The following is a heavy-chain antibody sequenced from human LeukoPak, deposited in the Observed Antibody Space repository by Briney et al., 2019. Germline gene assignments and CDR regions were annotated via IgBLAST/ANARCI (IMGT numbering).Heavy chain of an antibody. CDR2: INGTGGTT. CDR3: AKNGDRGAYCTGGTCYPYFYYYMDV. CDR1: GFTFTSYW. J-gene: IGHJ6*03. D-gene: IGHD2-15*01. Sequence: GGSLRLSCAASGFTFTSYWMSWVRQAPWKGLEWVSSINGTGGTTYYADSVKGRFTISRDNSKNTLYLQMNSLRAEDTAIYYCAKNGDRGAYCTGGTCYPYFYYYMDVWGKGTTVTI. V-gene: IGHV3-23*01.